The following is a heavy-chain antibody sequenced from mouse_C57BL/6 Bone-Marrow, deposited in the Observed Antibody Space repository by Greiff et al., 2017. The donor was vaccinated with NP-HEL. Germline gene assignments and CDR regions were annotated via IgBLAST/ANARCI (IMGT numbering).Heavy chain of an antibody. CDR1: GFTFSSYA. V-gene: IGHV5-4*01. Sequence: EVMLVESGGGLVKPGGSLKLSCAASGFTFSSYAMSWVRQTPEKRLEWVATISDGGSYTYYSDNVKGRFTISRDNAKNNLYLQMSHLKSEDTAMYYCARDGEDYYGSHFDYWGQGTTLTVSS. J-gene: IGHJ2*01. D-gene: IGHD1-1*01. CDR2: ISDGGSYT. CDR3: ARDGEDYYGSHFDY.